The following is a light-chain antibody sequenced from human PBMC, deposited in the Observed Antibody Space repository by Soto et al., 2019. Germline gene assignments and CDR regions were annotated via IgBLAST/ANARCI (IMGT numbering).Light chain of an antibody. CDR1: SSDVGGYNY. V-gene: IGLV2-14*01. Sequence: QSVLTQPASVSGSPGQSITISCTGTSSDVGGYNYVSWYQQHPGTAPKLMIYDVRNRPSGVSNRFSGSKSGNTASLAISGLQAEDEADYYCSSYTSSSTLVFGGGTKLTVL. J-gene: IGLJ2*01. CDR2: DVR. CDR3: SSYTSSSTLV.